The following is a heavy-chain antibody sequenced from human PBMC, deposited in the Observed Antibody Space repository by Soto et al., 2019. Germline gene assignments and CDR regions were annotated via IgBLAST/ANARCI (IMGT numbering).Heavy chain of an antibody. D-gene: IGHD6-13*01. V-gene: IGHV3-23*01. CDR2: ISATGTTT. J-gene: IGHJ4*02. CDR3: ATYSSPFDY. CDR1: EFSFSSYA. Sequence: EVQLMESGGGLVQPGGSLRLSCAASEFSFSSYALTWVRQAPGKGLEWVSAISATGTTTYYADSVKGRFTISRDNSKRTLFLQMDSLSPEDTAVYYCATYSSPFDYCGQGTLVTVSS.